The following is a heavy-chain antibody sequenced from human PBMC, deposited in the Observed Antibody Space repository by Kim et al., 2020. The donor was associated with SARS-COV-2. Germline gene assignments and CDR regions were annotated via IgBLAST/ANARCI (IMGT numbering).Heavy chain of an antibody. V-gene: IGHV1-2*06. D-gene: IGHD6-19*01. Sequence: ASVKVSCKASGYTFTGYYMHWVRQAPGQGLEWMGRINPNSGGTNYAQKFQGRVTMTRDTSISTAYMELSRLRSDDTAVYYCARDKESVADLDIWGQGTMVTVSS. CDR3: ARDKESVADLDI. CDR2: INPNSGGT. J-gene: IGHJ3*02. CDR1: GYTFTGYY.